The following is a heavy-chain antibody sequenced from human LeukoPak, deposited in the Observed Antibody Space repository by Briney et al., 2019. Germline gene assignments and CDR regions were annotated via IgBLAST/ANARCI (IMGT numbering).Heavy chain of an antibody. CDR3: ARGFLSGWYGGDAFDI. D-gene: IGHD6-19*01. V-gene: IGHV3-33*01. Sequence: GRSLRLSCAASGFTFSSYDIHWVRQAPGKGLEWVAVIWYNGSDKYYADSVKGRFTISRDNSNNTLYLQMNSLRAETTPLYSCARGFLSGWYGGDAFDIWGQGTMVTVSS. CDR2: IWYNGSDK. J-gene: IGHJ3*02. CDR1: GFTFSSYD.